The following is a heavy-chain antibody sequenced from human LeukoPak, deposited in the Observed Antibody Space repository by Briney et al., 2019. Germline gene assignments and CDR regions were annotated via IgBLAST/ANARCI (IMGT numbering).Heavy chain of an antibody. D-gene: IGHD2-2*02. V-gene: IGHV1-18*01. J-gene: IGHJ4*02. Sequence: GSSVKVSCKASGGTFSSYAISWVRQAPGQGLEWMGWISVYNGNTNYAQNLQGRVTLTTDTSTSTAYMKLRSLRSDDTALYYCARTCSSSSCYMVHWGQGTLVTVSS. CDR1: GGTFSSYA. CDR2: ISVYNGNT. CDR3: ARTCSSSSCYMVH.